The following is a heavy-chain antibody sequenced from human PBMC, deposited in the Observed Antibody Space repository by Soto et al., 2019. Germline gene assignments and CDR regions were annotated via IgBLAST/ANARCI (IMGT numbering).Heavy chain of an antibody. D-gene: IGHD3-22*01. CDR3: ARDDSSGYYRDGMDV. V-gene: IGHV1-69*13. CDR2: IIPIFGTA. Sequence: AASVKVSCKASGGTFSSYAISWVRQAPGQGLEWMGGIIPIFGTANYAQKFQGRVTITADESTSTAYMELSSLRSEDTAVYYCARDDSSGYYRDGMDVWGQGTTVTVSS. CDR1: GGTFSSYA. J-gene: IGHJ6*02.